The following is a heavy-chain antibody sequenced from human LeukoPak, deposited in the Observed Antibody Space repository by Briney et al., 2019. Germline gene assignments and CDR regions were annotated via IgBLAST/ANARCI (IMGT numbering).Heavy chain of an antibody. V-gene: IGHV3-23*01. CDR3: AKDGSCSSTSCYLGY. CDR1: GFTFSSYA. Sequence: GGSLRFSCAASGFTFSSYAMSWVRQAPGKGLEWVSAISGSGGSTYYADSVKGRFTISRDNSKNTLYLQMNSLRAEDTAVYYCAKDGSCSSTSCYLGYWGQGTLVTVSS. J-gene: IGHJ4*02. CDR2: ISGSGGST. D-gene: IGHD2-2*01.